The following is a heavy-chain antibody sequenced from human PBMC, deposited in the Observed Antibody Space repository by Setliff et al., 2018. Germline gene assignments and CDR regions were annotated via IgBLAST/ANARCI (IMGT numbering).Heavy chain of an antibody. CDR2: IRSRNDGGTT. J-gene: IGHJ6*03. D-gene: IGHD1-1*01. Sequence: GGSLRLSCAASGLTFSHTWMTWVRQSPGKGLEWVGRIRSRNDGGTTDYAAPVKGRFTFSRDDSKNTLYLQMNNLKTEDTATYYCTSAKLERRTGHHYYMDVWGKGTTVTVSS. CDR1: GLTFSHTW. V-gene: IGHV3-15*01. CDR3: TSAKLERRTGHHYYMDV.